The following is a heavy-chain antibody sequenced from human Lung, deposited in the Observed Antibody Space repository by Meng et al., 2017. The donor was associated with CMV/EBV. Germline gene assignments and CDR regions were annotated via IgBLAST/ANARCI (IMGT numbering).Heavy chain of an antibody. Sequence: SETLSLXCTVSGGSISSSSYYWGWIRQPPGKGLEWIGSIYYSGSTYYNPSLKSRVTISVDTSKNQFSLKLSSVTAADTAVYYCASESPEYQWLEDYYYGMDVWRQGXTVTVSS. V-gene: IGHV4-39*07. D-gene: IGHD6-19*01. CDR2: IYYSGST. CDR3: ASESPEYQWLEDYYYGMDV. CDR1: GGSISSSSYY. J-gene: IGHJ6*02.